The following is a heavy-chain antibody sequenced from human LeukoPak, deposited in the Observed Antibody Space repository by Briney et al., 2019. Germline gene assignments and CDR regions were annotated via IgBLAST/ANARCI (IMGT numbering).Heavy chain of an antibody. CDR3: ARALSYSGSYLD. V-gene: IGHV1-69*13. J-gene: IGHJ4*02. D-gene: IGHD1-26*01. Sequence: ASVKVSCKASGGTFSSHAISWVRQAPGQGLEWMGGIIPIFGTANYAQKFQGRVTITADESTSTAYMELSSLRSEDTAVYYCARALSYSGSYLDWGQGTLVTVSS. CDR1: GGTFSSHA. CDR2: IIPIFGTA.